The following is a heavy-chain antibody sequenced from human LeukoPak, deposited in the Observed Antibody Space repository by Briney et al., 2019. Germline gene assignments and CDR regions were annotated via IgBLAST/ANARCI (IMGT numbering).Heavy chain of an antibody. J-gene: IGHJ5*02. CDR1: GFTFSSYA. V-gene: IGHV3-30-3*01. D-gene: IGHD3-10*01. CDR2: ISYDGSNK. Sequence: PGGSLRLSCAASGFTFSSYAMHWVRQAPGKGLEWVAVISYDGSNKYYADSVKGRFTISRDNSKNTLYLQVNSLRAEDTAVYYCAKEAWFGESSWFDPWGQGTLVTVSS. CDR3: AKEAWFGESSWFDP.